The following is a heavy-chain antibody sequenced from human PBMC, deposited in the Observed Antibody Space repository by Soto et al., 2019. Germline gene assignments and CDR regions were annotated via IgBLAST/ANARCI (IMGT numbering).Heavy chain of an antibody. J-gene: IGHJ6*03. CDR2: IYSGGST. CDR1: GFTVSSNY. D-gene: IGHD2-2*01. CDR3: ASFISLSYCSSTSCPTARYYYYMDV. V-gene: IGHV3-53*04. Sequence: GGSLRLSCAASGFTVSSNYMSWVRQAPGKGLEWVSVIYSGGSTYYADSVKGRFTISRHNSKNTLYLQMNSLRAEDTAVYYCASFISLSYCSSTSCPTARYYYYMDVWGKGTTVTVSS.